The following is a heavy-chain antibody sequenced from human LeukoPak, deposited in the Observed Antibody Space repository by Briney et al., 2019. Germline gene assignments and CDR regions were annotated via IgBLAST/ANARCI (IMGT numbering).Heavy chain of an antibody. CDR2: ISAGGDNT. V-gene: IGHV3-23*01. D-gene: IGHD3-16*01. CDR3: AKEKGPRLPFDY. J-gene: IGHJ4*02. CDR1: GFTFSNYG. Sequence: GGSLRLSCAASGFTFSNYGMGWVRQAPGKGLEWVSAISAGGDNTYYANSVRGRFTISRDNSKDTLYLQMNTMRAEDTALYFCAKEKGPRLPFDYWGQGTLVTVSS.